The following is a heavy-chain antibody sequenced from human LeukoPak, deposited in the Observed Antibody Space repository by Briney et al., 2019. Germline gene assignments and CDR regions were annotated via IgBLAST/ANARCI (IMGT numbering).Heavy chain of an antibody. D-gene: IGHD3-22*01. V-gene: IGHV3-23*01. CDR2: VSGSGGST. CDR3: AKDPYYYDSSGPYGMDV. Sequence: GGSLRLSCAASGFTFSSYAMSWVRQAPGKGLEWVSAVSGSGGSTYYADSVKGRFTISRDNSKNTLYLQMNSLRAEDTAVYYCAKDPYYYDSSGPYGMDVWGQGTTVTVSS. CDR1: GFTFSSYA. J-gene: IGHJ6*02.